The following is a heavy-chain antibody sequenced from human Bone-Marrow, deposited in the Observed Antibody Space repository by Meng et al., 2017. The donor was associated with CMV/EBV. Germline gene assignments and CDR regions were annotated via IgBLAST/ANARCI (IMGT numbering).Heavy chain of an antibody. CDR3: ARWEYSSSWYAGYYYYGMDV. J-gene: IGHJ6*02. V-gene: IGHV1-8*01. CDR1: GYTFTSYD. D-gene: IGHD6-13*01. Sequence: ASVKVSCKDSGYTFTSYDIKWVRQATGQGLEWMGWMNPNSGNTGYAQKFQGRVTMTRNTSISTAYMELSSLRSEDTAVYYFARWEYSSSWYAGYYYYGMDVWGQGTTVTVSS. CDR2: MNPNSGNT.